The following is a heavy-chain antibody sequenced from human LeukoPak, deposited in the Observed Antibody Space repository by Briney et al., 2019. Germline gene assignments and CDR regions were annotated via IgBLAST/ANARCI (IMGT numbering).Heavy chain of an antibody. V-gene: IGHV3-23*01. CDR3: AAFPMTAYYYYMDV. J-gene: IGHJ6*03. CDR1: GFTFSSYA. CDR2: ISGSGGST. D-gene: IGHD2-21*02. Sequence: GGSLRLSCAASGFTFSSYAMSWVRQAPGKGLEWVSAISGSGGSTYYADSVKGRFTISRDNSKNTLYLQMNSLRSEDTAVYYCAAFPMTAYYYYMDVWGKGTTVTVSS.